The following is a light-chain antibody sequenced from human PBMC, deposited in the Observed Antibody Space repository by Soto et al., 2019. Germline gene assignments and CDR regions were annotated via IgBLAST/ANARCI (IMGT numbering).Light chain of an antibody. CDR2: DDS. Sequence: SYELTQPPSVSVAPGQTATITCGGDNIGIKSLHWYQQKPGQAPILVVYDDSDRPSGIPERFSGSNSGNTATLTISRVEAGDEADYYCQVWDSSSDHRGYVFGTGTKVTVL. CDR1: NIGIKS. J-gene: IGLJ1*01. CDR3: QVWDSSSDHRGYV. V-gene: IGLV3-21*02.